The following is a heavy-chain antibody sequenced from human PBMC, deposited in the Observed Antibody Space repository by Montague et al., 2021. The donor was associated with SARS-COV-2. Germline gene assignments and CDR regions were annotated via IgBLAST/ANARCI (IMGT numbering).Heavy chain of an antibody. V-gene: IGHV4-34*01. CDR3: ARGQPPRITFGGIISYGLDV. D-gene: IGHD3-16*02. Sequence: SETLSLTCAVYGGSFSGYYWTWIRQPPGKGLEWIGEINHSGSTNXNPSLKSRVTISVDTSKSQFSLKLRSVTAADTAVYYCARGQPPRITFGGIISYGLDVWGQGTTVTVSS. J-gene: IGHJ6*02. CDR2: INHSGST. CDR1: GGSFSGYY.